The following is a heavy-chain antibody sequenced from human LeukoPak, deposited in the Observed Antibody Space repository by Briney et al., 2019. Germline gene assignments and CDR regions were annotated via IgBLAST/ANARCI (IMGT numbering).Heavy chain of an antibody. J-gene: IGHJ4*02. CDR1: GFTFGDYA. Sequence: HPGGPLRLSCTASGFTFGDYAMSWVRQAPGKGLEWVGFIRSKAYGGTTEYAASVKGRFTISRDDSKSIAYLQMNSLKTEGTAVYYCTSLIAAAGRGEGYWGQGTLVTVSS. CDR2: IRSKAYGGTT. CDR3: TSLIAAAGRGEGY. V-gene: IGHV3-49*04. D-gene: IGHD6-13*01.